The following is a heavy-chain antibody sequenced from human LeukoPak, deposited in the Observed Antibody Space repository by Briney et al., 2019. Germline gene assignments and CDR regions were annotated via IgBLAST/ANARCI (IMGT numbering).Heavy chain of an antibody. CDR3: ARVRGYCSSTSCYDFDY. V-gene: IGHV1-2*06. D-gene: IGHD2-2*01. CDR1: EYTFTGYY. J-gene: IGHJ4*02. CDR2: LNPNSGDT. Sequence: GASVKVSFKASEYTFTGYYVHWVGQAPGQGREWMGRLNPNSGDTICAQNFQRRVTMTKDTSISTAYMELNRLKSDDTAVYFCARVRGYCSSTSCYDFDYWGQGTLVTVSS.